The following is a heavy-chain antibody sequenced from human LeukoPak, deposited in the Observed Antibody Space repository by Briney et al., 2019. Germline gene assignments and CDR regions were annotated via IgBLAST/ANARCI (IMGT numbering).Heavy chain of an antibody. V-gene: IGHV3-30*18. Sequence: GRSLRLSCAASGFTFSSYGMDWVRQAPGKGLEWGAVISEDGSNKYYADSVKCRFTISSDNSKNTLYLQMNSLRAEDTAVYYCAKLGGYCSSTSCFDFDYWGQGTLVTVSS. CDR2: ISEDGSNK. CDR1: GFTFSSYG. CDR3: AKLGGYCSSTSCFDFDY. J-gene: IGHJ4*02. D-gene: IGHD2-2*01.